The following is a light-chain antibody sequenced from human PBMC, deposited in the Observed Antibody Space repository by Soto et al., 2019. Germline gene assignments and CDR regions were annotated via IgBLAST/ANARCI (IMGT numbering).Light chain of an antibody. J-gene: IGKJ2*01. CDR1: QSVSSNY. Sequence: EIVLTQSPGTLSLSPGERATLSCRATQSVSSNYLAWYQQRRGQAPRLLIYETSIRATGIPDRFSGSGSGTDFTLTISRLEPVDFAVYYCQQYGSSPYTFGQGTNLEIK. CDR3: QQYGSSPYT. CDR2: ETS. V-gene: IGKV3-20*01.